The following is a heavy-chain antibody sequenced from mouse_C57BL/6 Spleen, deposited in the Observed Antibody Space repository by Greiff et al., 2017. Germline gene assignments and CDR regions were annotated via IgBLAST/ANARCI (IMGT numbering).Heavy chain of an antibody. V-gene: IGHV1-78*01. J-gene: IGHJ3*01. CDR3: ARSDGYYVGAWFAY. CDR2: IYPRDGST. D-gene: IGHD2-3*01. CDR1: GYTFTDHT. Sequence: QVQLQQSDAELVKPGASVKISCKVSGYTFTDHTIHWMKQRPEQGLEWIGYIYPRDGSTTYNEKFKGKATLTADNSSSAAYMQLNSLTSEDAAVYFCARSDGYYVGAWFAYWGQGTLVTVSA.